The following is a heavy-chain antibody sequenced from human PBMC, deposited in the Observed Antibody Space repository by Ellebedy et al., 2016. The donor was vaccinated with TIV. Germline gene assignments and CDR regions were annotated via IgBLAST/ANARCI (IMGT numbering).Heavy chain of an antibody. V-gene: IGHV5-51*01. J-gene: IGHJ4*02. CDR2: IYPGDSDT. Sequence: GESLKISCKGSGYSFTSYWIGWVRQMPGKGLEWMGIIYPGDSDTRYSPSFQGQVTISADKSISTAYLQWSSLKASDTAMYYCARLGGTVGSGSYYYFDYWGQGTLVTVSS. D-gene: IGHD3-10*01. CDR3: ARLGGTVGSGSYYYFDY. CDR1: GYSFTSYW.